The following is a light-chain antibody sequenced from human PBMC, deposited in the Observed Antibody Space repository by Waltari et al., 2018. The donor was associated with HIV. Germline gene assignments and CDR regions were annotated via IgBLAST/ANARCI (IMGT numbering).Light chain of an antibody. CDR1: SSDVGAYKY. J-gene: IGLJ1*01. CDR3: SSFTSSSIPYV. V-gene: IGLV2-14*01. Sequence: QSALTQPASVSGSPGQSITISCTGTSSDVGAYKYVSWYQPHPGEAPKLMIYEVSNRPAGVSNRVSGAKSGNTASLTISGLQVADEADYYCSSFTSSSIPYVFGTGTKVTVL. CDR2: EVS.